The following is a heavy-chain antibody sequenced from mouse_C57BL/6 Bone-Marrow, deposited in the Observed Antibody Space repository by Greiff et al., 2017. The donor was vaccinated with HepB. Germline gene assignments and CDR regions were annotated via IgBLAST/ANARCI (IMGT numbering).Heavy chain of an antibody. Sequence: QVQLQQSGAELMKPGASVKLSCKATGYTFTGYWIEWVKQRPGHGLEWIGEIVPGSGSTNYNEKFKGKATFTADTSSNTAYMQLSSLTTDDSAIYYCARSTMGGRDYYAMDYWGQGTSVTVSS. CDR1: GYTFTGYW. J-gene: IGHJ4*01. CDR2: IVPGSGST. D-gene: IGHD2-1*01. V-gene: IGHV1-9*01. CDR3: ARSTMGGRDYYAMDY.